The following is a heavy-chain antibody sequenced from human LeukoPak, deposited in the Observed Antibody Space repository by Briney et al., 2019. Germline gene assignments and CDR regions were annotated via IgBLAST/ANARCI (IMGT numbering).Heavy chain of an antibody. CDR2: IKSKTDGGTT. Sequence: GGSLRLSCAASGFTFSHAWMSWVRQAPGKGLEWVGRIKSKTDGGTTDYAAPVKGRFTISRDDSKNTLYLQMNSLKTEDTAVYYCTTEPLDSSGYYVFDYWGQGTLVTVSS. V-gene: IGHV3-15*01. CDR1: GFTFSHAW. CDR3: TTEPLDSSGYYVFDY. J-gene: IGHJ4*02. D-gene: IGHD3-22*01.